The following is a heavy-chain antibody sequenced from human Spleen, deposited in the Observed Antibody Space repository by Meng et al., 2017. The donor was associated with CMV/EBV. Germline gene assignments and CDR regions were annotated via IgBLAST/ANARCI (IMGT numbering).Heavy chain of an antibody. V-gene: IGHV3-15*05. J-gene: IGHJ4*02. CDR2: IKSKTDGGTT. D-gene: IGHD4-23*01. Sequence: AGFSVSNAWMSWVRQAPGKGLEWVGRIKSKTDGGTTDYAAPVKGRFTISRDDSKYTLYLQLNSLKTEDTAVYYCTTAGDYGGNSFDYWGQGTLVTVSS. CDR1: GFSVSNAW. CDR3: TTAGDYGGNSFDY.